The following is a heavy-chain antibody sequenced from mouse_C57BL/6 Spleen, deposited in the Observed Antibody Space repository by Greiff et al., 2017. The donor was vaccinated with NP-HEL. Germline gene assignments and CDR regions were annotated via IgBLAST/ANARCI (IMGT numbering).Heavy chain of an antibody. V-gene: IGHV5-9*01. D-gene: IGHD1-1*01. J-gene: IGHJ1*03. CDR3: ARQGMYDGSSYWYFDV. CDR1: GFSFSSYT. CDR2: ISGGGGTT. Sequence: EVMLVESGGGLVKPGGSLKLSCAASGFSFSSYTMSWVRQTPEKRLEWVATISGGGGTTYYPDSVKGRFTISRDNAKNTLYRQMSRLRSEDTAWYNWARQGMYDGSSYWYFDVWGTGTTVTVSS.